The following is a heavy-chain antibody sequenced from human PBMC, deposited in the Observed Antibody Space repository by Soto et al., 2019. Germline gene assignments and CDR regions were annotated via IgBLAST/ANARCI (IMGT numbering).Heavy chain of an antibody. Sequence: QVQLVQSGAEVKKPGASVKVSCKASGYTFTSYAMHWVRQAYGQRLEWMGWINAGNGNTKYSQKVQGRVTLTMDTSASTAYMELSRLRSEDTAVFYCARANGAFDIWGQGTMVTVSS. V-gene: IGHV1-3*01. CDR3: ARANGAFDI. D-gene: IGHD2-8*01. J-gene: IGHJ3*02. CDR1: GYTFTSYA. CDR2: INAGNGNT.